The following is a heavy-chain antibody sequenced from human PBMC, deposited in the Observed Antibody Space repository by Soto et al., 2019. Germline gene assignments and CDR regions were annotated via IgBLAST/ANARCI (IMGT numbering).Heavy chain of an antibody. V-gene: IGHV1-69*05. D-gene: IGHD4-4*01. J-gene: IGHJ3*02. CDR1: GGTFSSYA. Sequence: GASVKVSCKASGGTFSSYAISWVRQAPGQGLEWMGGIIPIFGTANYAQKFQGRVTMTRDTSTSTVYMELSILRSEDTAVYYCARAYSARGDAFDIWGQGTMVTVSS. CDR3: ARAYSARGDAFDI. CDR2: IIPIFGTA.